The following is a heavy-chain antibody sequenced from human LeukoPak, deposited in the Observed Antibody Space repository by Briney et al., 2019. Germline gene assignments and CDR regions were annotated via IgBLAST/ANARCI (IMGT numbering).Heavy chain of an antibody. CDR3: ARHKGAEITIFGVVTRKPFDY. CDR2: IYHSGST. D-gene: IGHD3-3*01. CDR1: GYSISSGYY. J-gene: IGHJ4*02. V-gene: IGHV4-38-2*01. Sequence: ASETLSLXCAVSGYSISSGYYWGWIRQPPGKGLEWIGSIYHSGSTYYNPSLKSRVTISVDTSKNQFSLKLSSVTAADTAVYYCARHKGAEITIFGVVTRKPFDYWGQGTLVTVSS.